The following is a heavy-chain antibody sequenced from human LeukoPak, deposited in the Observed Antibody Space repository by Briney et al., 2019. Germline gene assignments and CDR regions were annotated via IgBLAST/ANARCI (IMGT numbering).Heavy chain of an antibody. CDR3: ARDGQGYYYDSSGTSAYYYYYYMDV. J-gene: IGHJ6*03. V-gene: IGHV1-2*02. CDR1: GYTFTGYY. D-gene: IGHD3-22*01. CDR2: INPTSGGT. Sequence: ASVKVSCKASGYTFTGYYMHWVRQAPGQGLEWMGWINPTSGGTSYAQKFQGRVTMTRDTYISTAYMELTRLRSDDTAVYYCARDGQGYYYDSSGTSAYYYYYYMDVWGKGTTVTVSS.